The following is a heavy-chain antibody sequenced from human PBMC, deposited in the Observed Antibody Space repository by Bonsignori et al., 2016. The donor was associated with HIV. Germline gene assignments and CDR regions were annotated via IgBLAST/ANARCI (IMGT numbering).Heavy chain of an antibody. D-gene: IGHD7-27*01. V-gene: IGHV4-59*01. Sequence: WIRQPPGKGLEWIGYIYYSGSTNYNPSLKSRVTISVDTSKNQFSLKLSSVTAADTAVYYCARVWNWGWGAFDIWGQGTMVTVSS. CDR3: ARVWNWGWGAFDI. J-gene: IGHJ3*02. CDR2: IYYSGST.